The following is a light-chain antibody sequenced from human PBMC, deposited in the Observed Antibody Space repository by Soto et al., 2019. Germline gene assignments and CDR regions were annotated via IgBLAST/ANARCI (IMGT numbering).Light chain of an antibody. Sequence: EIVMTQSPATLSVSPGERATLSCRASQSVSSNLAWYQQKPGQAPRLLIYGASTRATGIPARFSGSGSGTEFPFTISSLQSEDFAVYYCQQYNNWPQTFGGGTKVEIK. CDR2: GAS. J-gene: IGKJ4*01. CDR1: QSVSSN. V-gene: IGKV3-15*01. CDR3: QQYNNWPQT.